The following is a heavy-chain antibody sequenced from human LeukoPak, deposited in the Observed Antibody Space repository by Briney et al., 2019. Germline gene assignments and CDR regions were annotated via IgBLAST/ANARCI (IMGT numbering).Heavy chain of an antibody. CDR2: IRYDGSNK. V-gene: IGHV3-30*02. CDR3: ARDQATVTTWDYYMDV. CDR1: RFTFSSYG. J-gene: IGHJ6*03. D-gene: IGHD4-11*01. Sequence: PGGSLRLSCAASRFTFSSYGMHWVRQAPGKGLEWVTFIRYDGSNKYYADSVEGRFTISRDNAKNSLYLQMNSLRAEDTAVYYCARDQATVTTWDYYMDVWGKGTTVTVSS.